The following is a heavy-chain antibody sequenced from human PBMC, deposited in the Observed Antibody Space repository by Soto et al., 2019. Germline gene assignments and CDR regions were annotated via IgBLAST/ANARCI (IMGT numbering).Heavy chain of an antibody. J-gene: IGHJ5*02. CDR3: ARVGSGWLQNWFDR. CDR1: GYTFTSYV. Sequence: ASVKVSCKASGYTFTSYVISWVRQAPGQGLEWMGWISAYNGNTNYAQKLQGRVTMTTDTSTSTAYMELRSLRSDDTAVYYCARVGSGWLQNWFDRWGQGTLVTVSS. CDR2: ISAYNGNT. V-gene: IGHV1-18*01. D-gene: IGHD6-19*01.